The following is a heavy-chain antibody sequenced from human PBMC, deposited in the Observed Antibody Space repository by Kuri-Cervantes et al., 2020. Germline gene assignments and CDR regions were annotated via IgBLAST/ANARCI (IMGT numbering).Heavy chain of an antibody. J-gene: IGHJ4*02. CDR3: ARDLFDQ. CDR1: GFALSNYH. V-gene: IGHV3-48*01. Sequence: GGSLRLSCAASGFALSNYHMNWVRQAPGKGLEWVSFISFSSETIYYADSVKGRFTISRDNARDSLFLQMNSLRPEDTAVYYCARDLFDQWGQGIPVTVSS. CDR2: ISFSSETI.